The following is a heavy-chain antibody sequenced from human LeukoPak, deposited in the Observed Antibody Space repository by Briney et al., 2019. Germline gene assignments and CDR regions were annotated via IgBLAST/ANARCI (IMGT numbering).Heavy chain of an antibody. V-gene: IGHV3-48*01. Sequence: GGSLRLSCAASGFSFNNYRMNWVRQAPGKGLEWVSYISSSSSTKSYADSVKGRFTISRDNAKNSLYLQMNSLRAEDTAVYYCARAEGDCSGGSCYSSRGYYYYGMDVWGQGTTVTVSS. CDR1: GFSFNNYR. CDR2: ISSSSSTK. J-gene: IGHJ6*02. D-gene: IGHD2-15*01. CDR3: ARAEGDCSGGSCYSSRGYYYYGMDV.